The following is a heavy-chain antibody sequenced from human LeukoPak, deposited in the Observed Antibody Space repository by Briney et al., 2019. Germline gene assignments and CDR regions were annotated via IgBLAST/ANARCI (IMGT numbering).Heavy chain of an antibody. Sequence: GGSLRLSRAASGFTFSTFAMSWVRQAPGKGLEWVSGIIENGYDKYYADSVKGRFTISRDNSKNTLYLQMNSLRADDTAVYYCARDYVTPGITGTTSPLDYWGQGILVSVSS. CDR1: GFTFSTFA. CDR2: IIENGYDK. J-gene: IGHJ4*02. V-gene: IGHV3-23*01. D-gene: IGHD1-7*01. CDR3: ARDYVTPGITGTTSPLDY.